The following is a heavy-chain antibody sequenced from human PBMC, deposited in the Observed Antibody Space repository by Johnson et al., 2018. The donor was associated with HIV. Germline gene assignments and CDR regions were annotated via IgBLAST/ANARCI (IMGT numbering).Heavy chain of an antibody. CDR1: GFTVSSNY. Sequence: VQLVESGGGLIQPGGSLRLSCAASGFTVSSNYMTWVRQAPGKGLEWVSVISSGDRTYYADSMQGRFTNSRDNAKNSLYLQMNSLRAEDTAVYYCARLPSGYSRDGFNVWGQGTMVTLSS. V-gene: IGHV3-53*01. D-gene: IGHD5-18*01. CDR2: ISSGDRT. CDR3: ARLPSGYSRDGFNV. J-gene: IGHJ3*01.